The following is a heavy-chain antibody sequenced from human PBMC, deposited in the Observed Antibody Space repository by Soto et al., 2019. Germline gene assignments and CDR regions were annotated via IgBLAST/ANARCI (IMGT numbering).Heavy chain of an antibody. CDR2: ISASGGRT. Sequence: GGSLSLSCAASAFTFTSYAMSWVRHAAGNGLEWVSAISASGGRTYCADWLKCRFTISRNNSNNTLYRRINTLRAEDTSVYYCAKDQARRTTIFGVVIIPGVDASPPHPWFDPWGQGTLVTVSS. J-gene: IGHJ5*02. D-gene: IGHD3-3*01. V-gene: IGHV3-23*01. CDR1: AFTFTSYA. CDR3: AKDQARRTTIFGVVIIPGVDASPPHPWFDP.